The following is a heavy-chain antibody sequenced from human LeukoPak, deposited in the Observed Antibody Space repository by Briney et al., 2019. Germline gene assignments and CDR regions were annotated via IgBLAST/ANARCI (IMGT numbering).Heavy chain of an antibody. D-gene: IGHD5-18*01. V-gene: IGHV3-21*01. CDR2: ISSSSSYI. CDR1: GFTFSSYS. Sequence: GGSLRLSCVASGFTFSSYSMNWVRQAPGKGLEWVSSISSSSSYIYYAGSVKGRFTISRDNAKNSLYLQMNSLRAEDTAVYYCARGEEDTAMVTGAFDIWGQGTMVTVSS. J-gene: IGHJ3*02. CDR3: ARGEEDTAMVTGAFDI.